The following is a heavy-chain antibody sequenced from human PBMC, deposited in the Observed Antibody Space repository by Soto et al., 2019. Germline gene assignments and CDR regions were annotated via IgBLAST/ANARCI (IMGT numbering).Heavy chain of an antibody. Sequence: QVQLVESGGGVVQPGRSLRLSCAASGFTFSTYGMHWVRQAPGKGLEWVAVISYDGSNKYYADSVKGRFTISRDNSKNTLYLQMNSLRVEDTAVYYCAKAQDTAMVIIYYYFGMDVWGQGTTVTVSS. V-gene: IGHV3-30*18. CDR3: AKAQDTAMVIIYYYFGMDV. J-gene: IGHJ6*02. D-gene: IGHD5-18*01. CDR1: GFTFSTYG. CDR2: ISYDGSNK.